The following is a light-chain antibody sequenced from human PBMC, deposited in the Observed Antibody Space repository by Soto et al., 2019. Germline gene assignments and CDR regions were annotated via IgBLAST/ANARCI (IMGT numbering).Light chain of an antibody. J-gene: IGKJ3*01. CDR2: WAS. CDR3: QQYYSSQFT. V-gene: IGKV4-1*01. Sequence: DIVMTQSPDSLAVSLGERATINCKSSRSVLSSSNTKIYLAWYQQKPGQPPKLLIYWASTRESGVPDRFSGSGSGTDFTLTISSQQAEDVAVYYCQQYYSSQFTFGPGTRVDIK. CDR1: RSVLSSSNTKIY.